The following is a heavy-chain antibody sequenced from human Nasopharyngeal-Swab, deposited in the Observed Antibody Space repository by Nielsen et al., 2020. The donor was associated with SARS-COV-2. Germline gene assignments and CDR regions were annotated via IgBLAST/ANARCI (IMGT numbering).Heavy chain of an antibody. CDR2: IYYSGST. D-gene: IGHD5-24*01. V-gene: IGHV4-39*07. CDR3: ASSGWLHPFDY. J-gene: IGHJ4*02. CDR1: GGSISSYY. Sequence: GSLRLSCTVSGGSISSYYWSRIRQPPGKGLEWIGSIYYSGSTYYNPSLKSRVTISVDTSKNQFSLKLYSVTAADTAVYYCASSGWLHPFDYWGPGTLVTVSS.